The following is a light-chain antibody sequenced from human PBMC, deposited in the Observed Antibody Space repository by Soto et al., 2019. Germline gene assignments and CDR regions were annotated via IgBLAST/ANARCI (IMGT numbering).Light chain of an antibody. V-gene: IGKV1-5*03. CDR2: KAS. CDR1: QSISSW. CDR3: QQYNSYLWT. J-gene: IGKJ1*01. Sequence: DIQMTQSPSTLSASVGDRVTITCRASQSISSWLAWYQQKPGKAPKLLIYKASSLESGVPSRFSGSGSGTEFTLTSSRLQSDDFATYYCQQYNSYLWTFGQGTKVEIK.